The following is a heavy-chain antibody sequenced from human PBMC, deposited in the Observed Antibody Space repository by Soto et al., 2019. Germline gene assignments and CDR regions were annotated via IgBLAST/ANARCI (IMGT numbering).Heavy chain of an antibody. Sequence: SETLSLTCAVYGGSFSGYYWSWVRQPPGKGLEWIGEINHRGGTNYNPSLKSRVTISVDTSKNQFSLKLSSVTAADTAVYYCAKLYSSRYMDVWGKGTTVTVSS. V-gene: IGHV4-34*01. CDR3: AKLYSSRYMDV. J-gene: IGHJ6*03. D-gene: IGHD6-13*01. CDR2: INHRGGT. CDR1: GGSFSGYY.